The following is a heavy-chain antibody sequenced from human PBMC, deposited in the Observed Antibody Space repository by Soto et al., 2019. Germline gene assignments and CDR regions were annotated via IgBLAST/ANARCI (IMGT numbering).Heavy chain of an antibody. V-gene: IGHV3-30-3*01. Sequence: QVQLVESGGGVVQPGRSLRLSCAASGFTFSSYAMHWVRQAPGKGLEWVAVISYDGSNKYYADSVKGRFTISRDNSKNTLYLQMNCLRAEDTAVYYCARDPRDPQQWLVIGAYYYGMDVWGQGTTVTVSS. D-gene: IGHD6-19*01. J-gene: IGHJ6*02. CDR2: ISYDGSNK. CDR3: ARDPRDPQQWLVIGAYYYGMDV. CDR1: GFTFSSYA.